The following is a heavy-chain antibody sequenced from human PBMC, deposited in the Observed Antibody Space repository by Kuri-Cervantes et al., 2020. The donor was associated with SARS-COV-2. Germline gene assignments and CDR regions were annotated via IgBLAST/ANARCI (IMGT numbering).Heavy chain of an antibody. Sequence: SLKISCAASGFTFDDYAMHWVRQAPGKGLEWVSGISWNSGSIGYADSVKGRFTISRDNAKNSLYLQMNSLRAEDTALYYCARDGGGYYDSSGYYGQLGFDYWGQGTLVTVSS. J-gene: IGHJ4*02. V-gene: IGHV3-9*01. CDR3: ARDGGGYYDSSGYYGQLGFDY. CDR2: ISWNSGSI. CDR1: GFTFDDYA. D-gene: IGHD3-22*01.